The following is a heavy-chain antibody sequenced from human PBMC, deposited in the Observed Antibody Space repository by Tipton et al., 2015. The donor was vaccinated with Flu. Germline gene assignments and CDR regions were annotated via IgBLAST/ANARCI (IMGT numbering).Heavy chain of an antibody. CDR3: ARGSWAGRSYYLDY. D-gene: IGHD6-19*01. CDR2: IYNTGSA. Sequence: TLSLTCTVSGDSMSSGNFYWSWIRQPAGKGLEWIGRIYNTGSARHNPSLQSRLTISVETSKNQFSLNLYSVTAADTAVYYCARGSWAGRSYYLDYWGQGTLVTVSS. V-gene: IGHV4-61*02. J-gene: IGHJ4*02. CDR1: GDSMSSGNFY.